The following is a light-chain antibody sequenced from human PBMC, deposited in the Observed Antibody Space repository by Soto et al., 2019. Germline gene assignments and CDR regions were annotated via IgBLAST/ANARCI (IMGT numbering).Light chain of an antibody. CDR1: QSLLHSNGYNY. V-gene: IGKV2-28*01. Sequence: DIVMTQSPLSLPVTPGEPASISCRSSQSLLHSNGYNYLDWYLQKPGQSPQLLIYLGSNRASGVPDRFSGSGSGKDFTLKISRVKAEDVGVYYCMQALQTPWTFGQGTKVEIK. CDR2: LGS. CDR3: MQALQTPWT. J-gene: IGKJ1*01.